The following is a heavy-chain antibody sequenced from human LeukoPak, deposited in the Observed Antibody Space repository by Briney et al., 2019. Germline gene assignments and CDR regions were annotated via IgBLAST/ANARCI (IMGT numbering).Heavy chain of an antibody. CDR2: ISSSSSTI. Sequence: GRSLRLSCAASGFTFSSYSMDWVRQAPGKGLEWVSYISSSSSTIYYADSVKGRFTISRDNAKNSLYLQMNSLRAEDTAVYYCATHCSSSSCPWGQGTLVTVAS. CDR3: ATHCSSSSCP. J-gene: IGHJ5*02. D-gene: IGHD2-15*01. V-gene: IGHV3-48*01. CDR1: GFTFSSYS.